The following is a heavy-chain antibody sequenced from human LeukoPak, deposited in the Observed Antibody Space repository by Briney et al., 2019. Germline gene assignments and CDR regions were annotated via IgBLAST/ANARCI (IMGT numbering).Heavy chain of an antibody. J-gene: IGHJ4*02. CDR3: AKDIYGDYGGLDY. Sequence: PGGSLRLSCAASGFTFSSYAMSWVRQAPGKGLEWVSAISGSGGSTYYADSVKGRFTISRDNSKNTLYLQMNNLRVEDTALYYCAKDIYGDYGGLDYWGQGTLVTVSS. V-gene: IGHV3-23*01. CDR2: ISGSGGST. D-gene: IGHD4-17*01. CDR1: GFTFSSYA.